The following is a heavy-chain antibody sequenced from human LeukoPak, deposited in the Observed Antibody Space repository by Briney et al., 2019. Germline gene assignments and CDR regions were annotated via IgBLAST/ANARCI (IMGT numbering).Heavy chain of an antibody. D-gene: IGHD3-16*01. CDR3: ATQMGSYLWGTDFDY. Sequence: GASVKVSCKASGYTFTGYYMHWVRQAPGQGLEWMGWINPNSGDTKYSQKFQGRVTMTRDTSISTAYMELSRLRSDDTAVYYCATQMGSYLWGTDFDYWGQGTLVTVSS. CDR2: INPNSGDT. J-gene: IGHJ4*02. CDR1: GYTFTGYY. V-gene: IGHV1-2*02.